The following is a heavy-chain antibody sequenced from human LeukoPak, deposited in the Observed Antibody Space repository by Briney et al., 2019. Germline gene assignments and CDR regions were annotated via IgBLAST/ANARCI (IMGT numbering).Heavy chain of an antibody. V-gene: IGHV4-39*01. J-gene: IGHJ4*02. Sequence: PSETLSLTCTVSGGSISSSSYYWGGIRQPPGKGLEGIGSIYYSGSTYYNPSLKSRVTISGHTSKNHFSLKLSSVPAAHTAVSYCARKKAVAFPGTFDYWGQGTLVTVSS. CDR3: ARKKAVAFPGTFDY. CDR2: IYYSGST. D-gene: IGHD6-19*01. CDR1: GGSISSSSYY.